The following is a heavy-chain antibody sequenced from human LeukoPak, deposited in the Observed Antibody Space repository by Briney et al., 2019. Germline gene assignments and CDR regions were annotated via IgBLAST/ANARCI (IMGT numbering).Heavy chain of an antibody. CDR3: ANLEVVVITGFDY. CDR2: ISYDGSNK. Sequence: PGGSLRLSCAASGFTFSSYGMHWVRQAPGKGLEWVAVISYDGSNKYYADSVKGRFTISRDNSKNTLYLQMNSLRAEDTAVYYCANLEVVVITGFDYWGQGTLVTVSS. CDR1: GFTFSSYG. V-gene: IGHV3-30*18. D-gene: IGHD3-22*01. J-gene: IGHJ4*02.